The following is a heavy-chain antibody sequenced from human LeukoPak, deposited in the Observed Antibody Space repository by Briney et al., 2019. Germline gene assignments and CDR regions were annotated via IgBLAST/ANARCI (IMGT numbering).Heavy chain of an antibody. CDR1: GGSSSGYY. V-gene: IGHV4-34*01. CDR3: ARDPPEYYYDSSGYYPIDDAFDI. J-gene: IGHJ3*02. Sequence: SETLSLTCAVYGGSSSGYYWSWIRQPPGKGLEWIGEINHSGSTNYNPSLKSRVTISVDTSKNQFSLKLSSVTAADTAVYYCARDPPEYYYDSSGYYPIDDAFDIWGQGTMVTVSS. CDR2: INHSGST. D-gene: IGHD3-22*01.